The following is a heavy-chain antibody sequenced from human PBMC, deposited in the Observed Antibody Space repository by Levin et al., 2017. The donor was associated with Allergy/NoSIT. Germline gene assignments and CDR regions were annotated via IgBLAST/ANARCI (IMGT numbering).Heavy chain of an antibody. Sequence: ASVKVSCKTSGYTFTFYGISWVRQAPGQGLEWMGWISPYNGDTNYAQKLQGRVTMTTDTSTSTAYMELRSLRSDDTAVYYCAREMAETAADTFDFWGQGRVVSVSS. CDR2: ISPYNGDT. D-gene: IGHD2-8*01. CDR3: AREMAETAADTFDF. CDR1: GYTFTFYG. V-gene: IGHV1-18*01. J-gene: IGHJ3*01.